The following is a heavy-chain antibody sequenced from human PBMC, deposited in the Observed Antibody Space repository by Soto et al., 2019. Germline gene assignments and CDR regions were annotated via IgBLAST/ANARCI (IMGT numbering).Heavy chain of an antibody. CDR1: GYTLTELS. CDR3: ATRAVAGVYFDY. CDR2: FDPEYGET. V-gene: IGHV1-24*01. J-gene: IGHJ4*02. Sequence: QVQLVQSGAEVQKPGASVKVSCKVSGYTLTELSMHWVRQAPGKGLEWMGGFDPEYGETIYAQKFQGRVTMTEDTSTVTAYMELSSLRSEDTAVYYCATRAVAGVYFDYWGQGTLVTVSS. D-gene: IGHD6-19*01.